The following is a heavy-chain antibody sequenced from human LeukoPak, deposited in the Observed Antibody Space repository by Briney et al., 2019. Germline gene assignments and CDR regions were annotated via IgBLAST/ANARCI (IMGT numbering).Heavy chain of an antibody. V-gene: IGHV3-23*01. Sequence: PGGSLRLSCAASGFTFSSYWMSWVRQAPGKGLEWVSAISGSGGSTYYADSVRGRFTISRDNSKNTLYLQMNRLRAEYTSVYYCAKRVRVTGDYWGQGTLVTVSS. CDR1: GFTFSSYW. J-gene: IGHJ4*02. CDR3: AKRVRVTGDY. D-gene: IGHD3-10*01. CDR2: ISGSGGST.